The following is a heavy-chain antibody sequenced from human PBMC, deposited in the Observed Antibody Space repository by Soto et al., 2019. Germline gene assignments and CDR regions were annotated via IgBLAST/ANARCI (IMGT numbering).Heavy chain of an antibody. CDR1: GFTFITYA. CDR2: ISYDGNKK. V-gene: IGHV3-30-3*01. CDR3: ASAHVASWYYFAY. Sequence: PGGSLRLSCAASGFTFITYAMHWVRQAPGKGLEWVAVISYDGNKKYYADSVKGRFTLSRDNSKNTLYLQMNSLRVEDTAVYYCASAHVASWYYFAYWGQGTLVTVSS. D-gene: IGHD6-13*01. J-gene: IGHJ4*02.